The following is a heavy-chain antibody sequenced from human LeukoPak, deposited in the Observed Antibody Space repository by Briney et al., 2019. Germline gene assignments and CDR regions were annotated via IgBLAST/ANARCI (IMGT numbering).Heavy chain of an antibody. CDR1: GGSISSGGYS. D-gene: IGHD6-19*01. J-gene: IGHJ4*02. V-gene: IGHV4-30-2*01. Sequence: SQTLSLTCAVSGGSISSGGYSWSRIRQPPGKGLEWIGYIYHSGSTYYNPSLKSRVTISVDRSKNQFSLKLSSVTAADTAVYYCARMNIAVAGNLIDYWGQGTQVTVSS. CDR2: IYHSGST. CDR3: ARMNIAVAGNLIDY.